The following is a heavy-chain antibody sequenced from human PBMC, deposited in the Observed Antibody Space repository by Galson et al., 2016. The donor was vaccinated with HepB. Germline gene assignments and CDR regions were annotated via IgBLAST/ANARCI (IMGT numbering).Heavy chain of an antibody. CDR2: IRGNGAT. J-gene: IGHJ3*01. CDR3: EGYDTSNTLGFDF. Sequence: SLRLSCAASGFTVSNNYMSWARHAPGKGLEWVSVIRGNGATWYADSVQGRFTISRDNSRNMLHLQMNSLRAEDTAVYYCEGYDTSNTLGFDFWGQGTMVTVSA. CDR1: GFTVSNNY. V-gene: IGHV3-53*01. D-gene: IGHD2/OR15-2a*01.